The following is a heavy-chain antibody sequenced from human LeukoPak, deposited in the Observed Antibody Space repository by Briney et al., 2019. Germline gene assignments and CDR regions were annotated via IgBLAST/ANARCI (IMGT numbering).Heavy chain of an antibody. J-gene: IGHJ4*02. CDR1: GFTVSSNY. CDR3: AKEGRSLQTY. CDR2: IKEDGTET. V-gene: IGHV3-7*03. Sequence: GGSLRLSCAASGFTVSSNYMSWVRQAPGKGLEWVANIKEDGTETYYVDSVKGRFTISRDNAKNSLYLQMNSLRVEDTAVYYCAKEGRSLQTYWGQGTLVTVSS. D-gene: IGHD5-24*01.